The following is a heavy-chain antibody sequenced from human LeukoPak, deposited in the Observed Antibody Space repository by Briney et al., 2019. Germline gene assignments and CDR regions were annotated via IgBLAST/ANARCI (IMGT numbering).Heavy chain of an antibody. CDR2: ISGSGGST. Sequence: GGSLRLSCAASGFTFSSYAMSWFRQAPGKGLEWVSAISGSGGSTYYADSVKGRFTISRDNSKNTLYLQMNSLRAEDTAVNYCAKWAYSRRWFDPWGQGTLVTVSS. J-gene: IGHJ5*02. CDR1: GFTFSSYA. V-gene: IGHV3-23*01. CDR3: AKWAYSRRWFDP. D-gene: IGHD3-16*01.